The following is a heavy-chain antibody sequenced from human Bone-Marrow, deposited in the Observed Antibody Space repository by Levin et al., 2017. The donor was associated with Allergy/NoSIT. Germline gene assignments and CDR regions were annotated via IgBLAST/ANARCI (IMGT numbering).Heavy chain of an antibody. D-gene: IGHD5/OR15-5a*01. Sequence: ASVKVSCQASGDTFDNYYVHWVRQAPGQGLEWMGIIHPGIGKTNYLQRFQGKVTMSSDTSATTVFLEVTSLRSDDTAVYYCATLNGGYSVNEGGVDGWGQGTMVTVSA. CDR3: ATLNGGYSVNEGGVDG. V-gene: IGHV1-46*02. CDR1: GDTFDNYY. CDR2: IHPGIGKT. J-gene: IGHJ3*01.